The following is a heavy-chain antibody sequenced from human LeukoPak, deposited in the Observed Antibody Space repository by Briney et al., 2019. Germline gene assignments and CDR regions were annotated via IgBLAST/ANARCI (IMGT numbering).Heavy chain of an antibody. J-gene: IGHJ5*02. CDR2: ISGSGGST. CDR1: GFTFSSYA. V-gene: IGHV3-23*01. CDR3: AKGGDIVVVPAAIGFDP. D-gene: IGHD2-2*02. Sequence: GGSLRLSCAASGFTFSSYAMSWVRQAPGKGLEWVSGISGSGGSTYYADSVKGRFTISRDNSKNTLYLQMNSLRAEDTAVYYCAKGGDIVVVPAAIGFDPWGQGTLVTVSS.